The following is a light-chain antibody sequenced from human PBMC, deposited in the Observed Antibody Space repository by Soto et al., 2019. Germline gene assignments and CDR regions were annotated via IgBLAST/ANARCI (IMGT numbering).Light chain of an antibody. Sequence: AIQMTQSPSSLSASVGDRVTITCRASQDISDDLGWYQQKPGKAPKLLISGASRLLSGVPSRFSGSGSGAEFTLTITSLRPEDSATYYCLQNYDTPRTFGQGTKVEI. CDR3: LQNYDTPRT. J-gene: IGKJ1*01. V-gene: IGKV1-6*01. CDR1: QDISDD. CDR2: GAS.